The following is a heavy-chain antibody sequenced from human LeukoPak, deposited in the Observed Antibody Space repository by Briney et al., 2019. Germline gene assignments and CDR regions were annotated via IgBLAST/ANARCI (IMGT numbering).Heavy chain of an antibody. Sequence: ASVKVSCKASGGTFSSYAISWVRQAPGQGHEWMGRIIPILGIANYAQKFQGRVTITADKSTSTAYMELSSLRSEDTAVYYCARGGSVGAAATPLDYWGQGTLVTVSS. CDR1: GGTFSSYA. CDR3: ARGGSVGAAATPLDY. J-gene: IGHJ4*02. CDR2: IIPILGIA. D-gene: IGHD6-13*01. V-gene: IGHV1-69*04.